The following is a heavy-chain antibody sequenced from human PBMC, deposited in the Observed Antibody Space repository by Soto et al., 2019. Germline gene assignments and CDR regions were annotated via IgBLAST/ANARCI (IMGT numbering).Heavy chain of an antibody. Sequence: ASVKVSCKASGYSFTIYAMHWVRQAPGQRLEWMGWINAGNGNTKYSQKSQGRVTITRDTSASTAYMELSSLRSEDTAVYYCARSFGVVTDFHYWGQGTPVTVPS. D-gene: IGHD3-3*01. CDR3: ARSFGVVTDFHY. CDR2: INAGNGNT. CDR1: GYSFTIYA. V-gene: IGHV1-3*01. J-gene: IGHJ4*02.